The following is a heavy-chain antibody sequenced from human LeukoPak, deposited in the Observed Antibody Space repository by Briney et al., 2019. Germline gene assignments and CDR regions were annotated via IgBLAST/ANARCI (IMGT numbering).Heavy chain of an antibody. CDR2: INPNSGGT. J-gene: IGHJ5*02. CDR3: ARDQGSYCGGDCYSNWFDP. V-gene: IGHV1-2*06. Sequence: GASVKVSCKASGYTFTGYYMHWVRQAPGQGLEWMGRINPNSGGTNYAQKFQGRVTMTRDTSISTAYMELSRLRSDDTAVYYCARDQGSYCGGDCYSNWFDPWGQGTLVTVSS. CDR1: GYTFTGYY. D-gene: IGHD2-21*01.